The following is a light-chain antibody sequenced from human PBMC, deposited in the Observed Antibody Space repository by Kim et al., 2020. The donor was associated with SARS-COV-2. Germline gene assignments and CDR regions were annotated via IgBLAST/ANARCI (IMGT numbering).Light chain of an antibody. CDR1: QNITSNY. CDR2: GAS. V-gene: IGKV3-20*01. J-gene: IGKJ1*01. Sequence: EIVLTQSPGTLSLSPGERATLSCRASQNITSNYLAWYRQKPGQAPRLLIYGASSRATGIPDRFSGSGSGTDFTLTISRLEPEDFAVFYCQQYGDSPRTFGQGTKVDIK. CDR3: QQYGDSPRT.